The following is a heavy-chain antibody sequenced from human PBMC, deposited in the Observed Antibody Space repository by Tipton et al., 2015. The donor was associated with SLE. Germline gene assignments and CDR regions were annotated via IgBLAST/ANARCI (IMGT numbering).Heavy chain of an antibody. J-gene: IGHJ5*02. CDR2: IYYSGST. Sequence: TLSLTCTVSGGSISSYYWSWIRQPPGKGLEWIGYIYYSGSTNYNPSLKSRVTISVDTSKNQFSLKLSSVTAADTAVYYCARDLGSSGWYGRWFDPWGQGTLVTASS. V-gene: IGHV4-59*01. CDR3: ARDLGSSGWYGRWFDP. CDR1: GGSISSYY. D-gene: IGHD6-19*01.